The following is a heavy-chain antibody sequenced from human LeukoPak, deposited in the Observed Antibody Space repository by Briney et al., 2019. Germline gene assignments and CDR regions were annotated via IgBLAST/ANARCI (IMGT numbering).Heavy chain of an antibody. V-gene: IGHV3-30*02. CDR1: GFTFSSYG. Sequence: GSLRLSCAASGFTFSSYGMHWVRQAPGKGLEWVAFIRYDGSNKYYADSVKGRFTISRDNSKNTLYLQMNSLRAEDTAVYYCAKDLMAARPGYDAFDIWGQGTMVTVSS. J-gene: IGHJ3*02. CDR3: AKDLMAARPGYDAFDI. D-gene: IGHD6-6*01. CDR2: IRYDGSNK.